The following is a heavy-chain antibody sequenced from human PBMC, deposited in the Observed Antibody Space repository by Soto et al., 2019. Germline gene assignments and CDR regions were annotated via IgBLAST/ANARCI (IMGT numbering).Heavy chain of an antibody. J-gene: IGHJ2*01. CDR2: IIPIFGTV. CDR1: GGTFSSYA. D-gene: IGHD5-12*01. Sequence: QVQLVQSGAEVKKPGSSVKVSCKASGGTFSSYAISWVRQAPGQGLEWMGGIIPIFGTVNYAQKFQGRVTITADESTSTAYMELSSLRSADTAVYYCARGNHRWLQLWYFDLWGRGTLVTVSS. CDR3: ARGNHRWLQLWYFDL. V-gene: IGHV1-69*12.